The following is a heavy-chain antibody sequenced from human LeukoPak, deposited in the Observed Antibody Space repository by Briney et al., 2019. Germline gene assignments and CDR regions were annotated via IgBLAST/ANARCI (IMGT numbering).Heavy chain of an antibody. J-gene: IGHJ4*02. CDR2: INPNSGGT. CDR1: GYTFTGYY. Sequence: ASVKVSCKASGYTFTGYYMHWVRQAPGQGLEWMGWINPNSGGTNYAQKFQGRVTMTEDTSTDTAYMELSSLRPDDTAVYYCARARVMGPTPFDYWGQGTLVTVSS. D-gene: IGHD1-26*01. V-gene: IGHV1-2*02. CDR3: ARARVMGPTPFDY.